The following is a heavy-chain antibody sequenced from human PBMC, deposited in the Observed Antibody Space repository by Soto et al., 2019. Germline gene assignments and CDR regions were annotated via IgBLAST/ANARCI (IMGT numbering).Heavy chain of an antibody. J-gene: IGHJ6*02. CDR2: ISYDGSNK. CDR1: GFTFSSYA. Sequence: QVQLVESGGGVVQPGRSLRLSCAASGFTFSSYAMHWVRQAPGKGLEWVAVISYDGSNKYYADSVKGRFTISRDNSKNTLYLQMNSLRAEDTAVYYCARERERGGDGMDVWGQGTTVTVSS. V-gene: IGHV3-30-3*01. CDR3: ARERERGGDGMDV. D-gene: IGHD2-21*01.